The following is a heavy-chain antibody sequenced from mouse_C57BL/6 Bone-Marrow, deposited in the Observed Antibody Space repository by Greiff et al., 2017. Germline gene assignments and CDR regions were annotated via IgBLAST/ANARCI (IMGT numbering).Heavy chain of an antibody. J-gene: IGHJ1*03. CDR3: ARGGVVPYFDV. Sequence: QVQLQQSGAELVKPGASVKLSCKASGYTFTSYWMHWVKQRPGQGLEWIGMIHPNSGSTNYNEKFKSKATLTVDKSSSTAYMQLSSLTSEDSAVYDCARGGVVPYFDVWGTGTTVTVSS. CDR1: GYTFTSYW. V-gene: IGHV1-64*01. CDR2: IHPNSGST. D-gene: IGHD1-1*01.